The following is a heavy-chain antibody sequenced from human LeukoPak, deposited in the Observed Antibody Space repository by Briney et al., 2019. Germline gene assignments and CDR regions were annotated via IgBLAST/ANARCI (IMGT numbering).Heavy chain of an antibody. V-gene: IGHV4-59*08. CDR2: ISYSGST. CDR3: ARHSAGTTKDY. CDR1: GGSISSYY. Sequence: PSETLSLTCTVSGGSISSYYWNWIRQPPGKGLEWIGFISYSGSTNYNPSLKSRVTISLDTSKNQFSLNLSSVTAADTAVYYCARHSAGTTKDYWGQGTLVTVSS. D-gene: IGHD1-1*01. J-gene: IGHJ4*02.